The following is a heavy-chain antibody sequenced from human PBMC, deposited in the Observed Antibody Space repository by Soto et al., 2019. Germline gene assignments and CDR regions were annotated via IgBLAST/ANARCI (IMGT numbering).Heavy chain of an antibody. J-gene: IGHJ5*02. Sequence: SETLSLTCTVSGGSISSGGYYWSWIRQHPGKGLEWIGYIYYSGSTYYNPSLKSRVTISVDTSKNQFSLKLSSVTAADTAVYYCARSAGWKDSSGYYPWGQGTLVTVSS. CDR3: ARSAGWKDSSGYYP. V-gene: IGHV4-31*03. D-gene: IGHD3-22*01. CDR1: GGSISSGGYY. CDR2: IYYSGST.